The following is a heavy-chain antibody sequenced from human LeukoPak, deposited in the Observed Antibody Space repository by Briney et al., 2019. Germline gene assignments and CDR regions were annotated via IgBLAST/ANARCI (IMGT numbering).Heavy chain of an antibody. J-gene: IGHJ4*02. CDR2: ISSSSSYI. Sequence: GGSLRLSCAASGFTFSSYSMNWVRQAPGKGLEWVSSISSSSSYIYYADSVKGRFTISRDNAKNSLYLQMNSLRAEDTAVYYCARDRTSYSYGEKFDYWGQGTLVTVSS. CDR3: ARDRTSYSYGEKFDY. CDR1: GFTFSSYS. V-gene: IGHV3-21*01. D-gene: IGHD5-18*01.